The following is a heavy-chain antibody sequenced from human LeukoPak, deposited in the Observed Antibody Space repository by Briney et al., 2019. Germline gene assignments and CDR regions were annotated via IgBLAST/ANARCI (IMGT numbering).Heavy chain of an antibody. Sequence: GGSLRLSCITSGFTFGDYGLSWVRQAPGKGLEWGGFIRSKAYGATTEYAASLKDRFTISRDDSKSIAYLQVNSLKTEDTAVYYCTRILLKWELPGSDAFDIWGEGTMVTVSS. D-gene: IGHD1-26*01. CDR3: TRILLKWELPGSDAFDI. CDR1: GFTFGDYG. CDR2: IRSKAYGATT. V-gene: IGHV3-49*04. J-gene: IGHJ3*02.